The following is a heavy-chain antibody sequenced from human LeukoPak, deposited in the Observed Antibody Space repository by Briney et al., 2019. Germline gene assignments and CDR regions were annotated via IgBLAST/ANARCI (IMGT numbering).Heavy chain of an antibody. Sequence: GGSLRLSCAASGFSFSRYGMSWVRQAPGKGLEWVSSIAASGGRTNYADSVEGRFTISRDTSKNTLFLEMTSLRADDTAIYYCAKDHYDFLGWFDPWGQGTLVTVSS. CDR1: GFSFSRYG. CDR2: IAASGGRT. V-gene: IGHV3-23*01. D-gene: IGHD3/OR15-3a*01. J-gene: IGHJ5*02. CDR3: AKDHYDFLGWFDP.